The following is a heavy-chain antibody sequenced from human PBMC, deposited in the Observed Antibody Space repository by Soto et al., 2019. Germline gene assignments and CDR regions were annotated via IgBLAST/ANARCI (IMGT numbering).Heavy chain of an antibody. CDR2: IYYSGST. D-gene: IGHD3-22*01. Sequence: PSETLSLTCTVSGGSIRSGGYYWSWIRQHPGKGLEWIGYIYYSGSTNYTPSLKSRVTISVDTSKNQFSLKLSSVTAADTAVYYCARSLLGYYDSSGYAPDAFDIWGQGTMVTVSS. V-gene: IGHV4-61*08. J-gene: IGHJ3*02. CDR3: ARSLLGYYDSSGYAPDAFDI. CDR1: GGSIRSGGYY.